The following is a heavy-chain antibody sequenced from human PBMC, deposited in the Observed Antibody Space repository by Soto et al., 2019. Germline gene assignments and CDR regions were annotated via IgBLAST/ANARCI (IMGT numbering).Heavy chain of an antibody. J-gene: IGHJ5*02. CDR1: GDTFTSCG. CDR2: INAYNGNT. CDR3: ARVLPPFAP. Sequence: SVKVSCKACGDTFTSCGISWLRQAPGQGLEWMGWINAYNGNTNYAQKLQGRVTMTTDTSTSTAYMELRSLRSDDTAVYYCARVLPPFAPWGQGTLVTVSS. V-gene: IGHV1-18*01.